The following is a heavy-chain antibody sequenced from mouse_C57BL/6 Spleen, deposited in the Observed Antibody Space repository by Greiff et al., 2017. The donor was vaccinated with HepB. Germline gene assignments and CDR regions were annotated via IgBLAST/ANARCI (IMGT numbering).Heavy chain of an antibody. CDR1: GFTFSDYG. Sequence: EVMLVDSGGGLVKPGGSLKLSCAASGFTFSDYGMHWVRQAPEKGLEWVAYISSGSSTIYYADTVKGRFTISRDNAKNTLFLQMTSLRSEDTAMYYCARDGSSWFAYWGQGTLVTVSA. CDR2: ISSGSSTI. J-gene: IGHJ3*01. CDR3: ARDGSSWFAY. D-gene: IGHD1-1*01. V-gene: IGHV5-17*01.